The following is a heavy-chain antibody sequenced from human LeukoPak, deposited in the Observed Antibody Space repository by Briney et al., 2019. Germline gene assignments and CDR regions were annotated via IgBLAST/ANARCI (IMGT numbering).Heavy chain of an antibody. Sequence: ASVKVSCKASGFTFTGYYMHWVRQAPGQGLEWMGWINPNSGGTNYAQKLQGRVTMTTDTSTSTAYMELRSLRSDDTAVYYCARDRVATIEENDYWGQGTLVTVSS. J-gene: IGHJ4*02. D-gene: IGHD5-12*01. V-gene: IGHV1-2*02. CDR2: INPNSGGT. CDR1: GFTFTGYY. CDR3: ARDRVATIEENDY.